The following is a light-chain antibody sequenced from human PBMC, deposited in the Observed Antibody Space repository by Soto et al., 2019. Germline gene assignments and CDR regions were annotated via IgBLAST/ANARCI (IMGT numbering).Light chain of an antibody. CDR1: QSVSSN. J-gene: IGKJ5*01. V-gene: IGKV3-15*01. CDR2: GAS. Sequence: EIVRTQAPDTPSVSPGERSTLSCRASQSVSSNLAWYQQKPGQAPRLLIYGASTRATGIPARFSGSGSGTEFTLTISSLKSEDFAVYYCQQYNNWPTITFGQGTGLEIK. CDR3: QQYNNWPTIT.